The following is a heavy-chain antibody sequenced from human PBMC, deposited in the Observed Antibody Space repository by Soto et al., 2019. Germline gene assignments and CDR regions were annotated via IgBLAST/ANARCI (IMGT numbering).Heavy chain of an antibody. J-gene: IGHJ4*02. V-gene: IGHV1-3*01. CDR2: INAGNGNT. Sequence: ASVKVSCKASGYTFTSYAMHWVRQAPGQRLEWMGWINAGNGNTKYSQKFQGRVTITRDTSATTAYMELSSLRSEDTAVYYCARDMGFGLSDYWGQGTLVTVSS. CDR3: ARDMGFGLSDY. D-gene: IGHD3-10*01. CDR1: GYTFTSYA.